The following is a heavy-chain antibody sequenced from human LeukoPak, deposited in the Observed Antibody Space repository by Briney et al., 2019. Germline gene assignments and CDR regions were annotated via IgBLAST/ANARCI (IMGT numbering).Heavy chain of an antibody. D-gene: IGHD1-1*01. CDR2: INHSGST. J-gene: IGHJ6*03. CDR3: ARDRSSWNAGGAYYYYMDV. CDR1: GGSFSGYY. V-gene: IGHV4-34*01. Sequence: SETLSLTCAVYGGSFSGYYWSWIRQPPGKGLEWIGEINHSGSTNYNPSLKSRVTISVDTSKNQFSLKLSSVTAADTAVYYCARDRSSWNAGGAYYYYMDVWGKGTTVTISS.